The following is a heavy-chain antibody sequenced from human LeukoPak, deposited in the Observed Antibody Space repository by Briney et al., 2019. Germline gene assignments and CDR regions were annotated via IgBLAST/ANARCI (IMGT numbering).Heavy chain of an antibody. J-gene: IGHJ4*02. V-gene: IGHV4-59*01. CDR2: IYYSGST. CDR3: ASSAGDYGDYVGY. CDR1: GGSISSYY. D-gene: IGHD4-17*01. Sequence: PSETLSVTCTVSGGSISSYYWSWIRQPPGKGLEWIGYIYYSGSTNYNPSLKSRVTISVDTSKNQFSLKLSSVTAADTAVYYCASSAGDYGDYVGYWGQGTLVTVSS.